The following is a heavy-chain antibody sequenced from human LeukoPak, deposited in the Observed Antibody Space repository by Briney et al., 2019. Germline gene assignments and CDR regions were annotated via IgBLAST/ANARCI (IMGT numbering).Heavy chain of an antibody. V-gene: IGHV3-48*01. D-gene: IGHD6-19*01. Sequence: GGSLRLSCAASGFTLSSYTMNWVRQAPGKGLEWVSYISSSSSTIYYADSVKGRFTISRDNSKNTLYLQMNSLRAEDTAVYYCAKVGAVAGGAFDIWGQGTMVTVSS. CDR1: GFTLSSYT. CDR2: ISSSSSTI. J-gene: IGHJ3*02. CDR3: AKVGAVAGGAFDI.